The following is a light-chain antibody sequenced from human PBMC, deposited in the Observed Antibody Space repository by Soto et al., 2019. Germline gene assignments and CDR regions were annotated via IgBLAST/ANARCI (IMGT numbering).Light chain of an antibody. Sequence: HSALTQPRSVSGSPGQSVTISCTGTSSDVGGYNYVSWYQQHPGKAPKLMIYDVSKRPSGVPDRFSGSKSGNTASLAISGLQAEDEADYYCCSYAGSYTSPYVFGTGTKVTVL. V-gene: IGLV2-11*01. CDR2: DVS. CDR3: CSYAGSYTSPYV. CDR1: SSDVGGYNY. J-gene: IGLJ1*01.